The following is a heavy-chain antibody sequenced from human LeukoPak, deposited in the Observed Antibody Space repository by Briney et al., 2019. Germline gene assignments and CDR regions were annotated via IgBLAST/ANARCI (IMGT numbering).Heavy chain of an antibody. V-gene: IGHV3-48*03. CDR1: GFTFSSYE. J-gene: IGHJ4*02. CDR3: AGGDSYAGTGFDY. CDR2: ISSSGSTI. Sequence: SGGSLRLSCAASGFTFSSYEMNWVRQAPGKGLEWVSYISSSGSTIYYADSVKGRFTISRDNAKNSLYLQMNSLRAEDTAVYYCAGGDSYAGTGFDYWGQGTLVTVSS. D-gene: IGHD5-18*01.